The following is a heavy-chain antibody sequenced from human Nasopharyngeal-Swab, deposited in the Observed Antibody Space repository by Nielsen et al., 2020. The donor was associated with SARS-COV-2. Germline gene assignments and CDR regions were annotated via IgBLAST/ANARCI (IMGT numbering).Heavy chain of an antibody. J-gene: IGHJ4*02. V-gene: IGHV3-33*01. CDR3: ARESGVSSTSPFDC. Sequence: GGSLRLSCTASGFTFSNYDIHWLRQTPGRGLEWVAAMRYAGSSERYADSVKGRFTISRDISKNTLYLQMNSLRAEDTAVYYCARESGVSSTSPFDCWGRGTLVTVSS. D-gene: IGHD2-2*01. CDR2: MRYAGSSE. CDR1: GFTFSNYD.